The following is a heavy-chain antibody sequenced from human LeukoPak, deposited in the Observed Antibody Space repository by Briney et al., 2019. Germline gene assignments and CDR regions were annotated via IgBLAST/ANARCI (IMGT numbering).Heavy chain of an antibody. D-gene: IGHD6-13*01. CDR1: GGSFSGYY. CDR3: ARGDITAAGAPFDY. V-gene: IGHV4-34*01. Sequence: SETLSLTCAVYGGSFSGYYWSWIRQPPGKGLEWVGEINHSGSTNYNPSLKSRVTISVDTSKNQFSLKLSSVTAADTAVYYCARGDITAAGAPFDYWGQGTLVTAST. CDR2: INHSGST. J-gene: IGHJ4*02.